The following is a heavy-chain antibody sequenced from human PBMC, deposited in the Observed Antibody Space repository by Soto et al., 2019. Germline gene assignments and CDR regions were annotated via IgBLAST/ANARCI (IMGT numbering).Heavy chain of an antibody. Sequence: SETLSLTCAVYGGSFSGYYWSWIRQPPGKGLEWIGEINHSGSTNYNPSLKSRVTISVDTSKNQFSLKLSSVTAADTAVYYCARGGYSYGYKGLPSDYWGQGTLVTVSS. CDR3: ARGGYSYGYKGLPSDY. D-gene: IGHD5-18*01. CDR2: INHSGST. J-gene: IGHJ4*02. CDR1: GGSFSGYY. V-gene: IGHV4-34*01.